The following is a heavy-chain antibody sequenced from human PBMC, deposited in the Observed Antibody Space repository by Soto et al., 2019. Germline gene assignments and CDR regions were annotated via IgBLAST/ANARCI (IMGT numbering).Heavy chain of an antibody. Sequence: PGESLKISCKGSGYSFTSYWISWGRQMPGKGLEWMGRIDPSDSYTNYSPSFQGHVTISADKSISTAYLQWSSLKASDTAMYYCAREYYDSSGYYPHYYGMDVWGQGTTVTVSS. CDR1: GYSFTSYW. CDR2: IDPSDSYT. CDR3: AREYYDSSGYYPHYYGMDV. J-gene: IGHJ6*02. V-gene: IGHV5-10-1*01. D-gene: IGHD3-22*01.